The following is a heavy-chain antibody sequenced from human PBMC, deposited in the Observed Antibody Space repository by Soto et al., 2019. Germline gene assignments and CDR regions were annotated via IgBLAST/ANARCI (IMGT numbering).Heavy chain of an antibody. D-gene: IGHD4-17*01. CDR2: TWYDGSNK. Sequence: QVQLVESGGGVVQPGTSLRLSCAASGFSFSIYGMHWVRQAPGEGLEWVAGTWYDGSNKYYADSVKGRFSISRDNSQNTLFVQMNGLRAEDTAVYYCAREDKAEYGADRGGVGCWGQGTLVTVSS. CDR3: AREDKAEYGADRGGVGC. V-gene: IGHV3-33*01. CDR1: GFSFSIYG. J-gene: IGHJ4*02.